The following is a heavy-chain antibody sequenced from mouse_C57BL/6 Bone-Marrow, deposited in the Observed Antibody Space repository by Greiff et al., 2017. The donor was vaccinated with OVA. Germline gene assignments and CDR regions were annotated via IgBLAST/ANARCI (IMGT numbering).Heavy chain of an antibody. CDR1: GYTFTSYG. CDR3: ARSTMVTTRAMDY. V-gene: IGHV1-81*01. D-gene: IGHD2-2*01. CDR2: IYPRSGNT. Sequence: VQLQESGAELARPGASVKLSCKASGYTFTSYGISWVKQRTGQGLEWIGEIYPRSGNTYYNEKFKGKATLTADKSSSTAYMELRSLTSEDSAVYFCARSTMVTTRAMDYWGQGTAVTVSS. J-gene: IGHJ4*01.